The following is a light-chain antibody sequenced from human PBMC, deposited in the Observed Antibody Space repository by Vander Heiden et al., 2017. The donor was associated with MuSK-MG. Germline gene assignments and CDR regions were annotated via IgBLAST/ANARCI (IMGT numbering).Light chain of an antibody. J-gene: IGLJ2*01. CDR1: SRDACRNNF. CDR3: STSGGNNDVK. CDR2: EVS. V-gene: IGLV2-8*01. Sequence: QSALIQPPAAPGSTGQSVTISCTGTSRDACRNNFVAWYPHYQGKPHKLIIYEVSRRPSGVPGRFSGSKSGNTASLTVSGLQDDDEGDYYSSTSGGNNDVKFGGGTKLTVL.